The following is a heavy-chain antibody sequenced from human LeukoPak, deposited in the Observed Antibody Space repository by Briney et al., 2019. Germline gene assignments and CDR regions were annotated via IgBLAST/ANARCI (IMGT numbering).Heavy chain of an antibody. J-gene: IGHJ5*02. CDR2: IYASGAT. CDR3: ARHSSVVRGWFDP. Sequence: SETLSLTCTVSGGSISSYYWSWIRRSPGKGLEWVGYIYASGATNYNASLKSRVTISVDTSKNQFSLKLSSVTAADTAVYYCARHSSVVRGWFDPWGQGTLVTVSS. V-gene: IGHV4-4*09. CDR1: GGSISSYY. D-gene: IGHD2-15*01.